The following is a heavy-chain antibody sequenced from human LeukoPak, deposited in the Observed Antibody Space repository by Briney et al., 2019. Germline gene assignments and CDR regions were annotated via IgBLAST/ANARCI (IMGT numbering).Heavy chain of an antibody. CDR1: GGSFSGYY. J-gene: IGHJ4*02. CDR3: ARGSRGSVTGY. V-gene: IGHV4-34*01. Sequence: PSETLSLTCAVYGGSFSGYYWSWIRQPPGKGPEWIGEINHSGSTNYNPSLKSRVTISVDTSKKQFSLRLSSMTAADTAVYYCARGSRGSVTGYWGRGTPVTVSS. CDR2: INHSGST. D-gene: IGHD1-26*01.